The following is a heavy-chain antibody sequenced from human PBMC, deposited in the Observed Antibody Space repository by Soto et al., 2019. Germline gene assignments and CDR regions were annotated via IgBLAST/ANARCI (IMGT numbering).Heavy chain of an antibody. J-gene: IGHJ4*02. V-gene: IGHV3-23*01. CDR2: ISGSGGST. Sequence: EVQLLESGGGLVQPGGSLRLSCAASGFTFSSYAMSWVRQAPGKGLAWVSAISGSGGSTYYADSVKGRFTISRDNSKNPLERQMNSRRAEDKAVDYCGKVSTTDYSDYWGQGTLVTVSS. CDR1: GFTFSSYA. D-gene: IGHD4-17*01. CDR3: GKVSTTDYSDY.